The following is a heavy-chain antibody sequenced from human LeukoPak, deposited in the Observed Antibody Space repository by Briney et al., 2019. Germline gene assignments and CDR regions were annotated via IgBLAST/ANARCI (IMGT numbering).Heavy chain of an antibody. CDR2: ISSSSSYM. D-gene: IGHD3-10*01. Sequence: GGSLRLSCAASGFTFSSYSMNWVRQAPGKGLEWVSSISSSSSYMYNADSVKGRFTISRDNAKNSLYLQMNSLRAEDTAVYYCARDLTVRGVINWFDPWGQGTLVTVSS. CDR1: GFTFSSYS. CDR3: ARDLTVRGVINWFDP. J-gene: IGHJ5*02. V-gene: IGHV3-21*01.